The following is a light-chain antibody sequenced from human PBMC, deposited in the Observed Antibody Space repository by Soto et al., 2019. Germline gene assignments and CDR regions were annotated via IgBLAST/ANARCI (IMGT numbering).Light chain of an antibody. V-gene: IGLV1-51*01. CDR1: SSNIGNNY. J-gene: IGLJ2*01. Sequence: QSVLTQPPSVSAAPGQEVTISCSGSSSNIGNNYVSWYQQLPGTAPKLLIYDNNKRPSGIPDRFSGSKSGTSATLGITGLQTGDEADYYCGTWDSSLSVVFGRGTKLTVL. CDR3: GTWDSSLSVV. CDR2: DNN.